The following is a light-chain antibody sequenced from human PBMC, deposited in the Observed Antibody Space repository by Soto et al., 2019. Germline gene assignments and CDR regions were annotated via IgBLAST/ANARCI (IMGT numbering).Light chain of an antibody. CDR1: QSVSSY. V-gene: IGKV3-20*01. J-gene: IGKJ1*01. CDR2: GAS. Sequence: IVLSLSPATLSLTKGERATLSCRASQSVSSYLAWYQQKPGQAPRLLIYGASRRATGIPDRFSGSASGTDFTLTISRLEPEDFAMYYCQQYGSSPRTFGQGTKADIK. CDR3: QQYGSSPRT.